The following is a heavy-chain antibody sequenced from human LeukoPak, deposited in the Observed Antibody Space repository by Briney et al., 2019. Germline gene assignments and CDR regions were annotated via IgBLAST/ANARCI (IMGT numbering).Heavy chain of an antibody. CDR1: GFTVSSNY. J-gene: IGHJ4*02. CDR2: IYSGGSK. Sequence: PGGSLRLSCAASGFTVSSNYVSWVRQAPGKGLEWVSVIYSGGSKDYADSVKGRFTISRDNSKNTLYLQMNSLRAEDTAVYYCARSQVGAEFDYWGQGTLVTVSS. D-gene: IGHD1-26*01. V-gene: IGHV3-53*01. CDR3: ARSQVGAEFDY.